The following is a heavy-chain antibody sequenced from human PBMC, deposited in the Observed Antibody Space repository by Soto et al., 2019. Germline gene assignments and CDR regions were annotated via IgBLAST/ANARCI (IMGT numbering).Heavy chain of an antibody. CDR3: ARGREEGLDY. CDR2: IYYSGST. Sequence: SETLSLTCTVSGGSISSYYWSWIRQPPGKGLEWIGYIYYSGSTNYNPSLKSRVTISVDTSKNQFSLKLSSVTAADTAVYYCARGREEGLDYWGQGTLVTVSS. CDR1: GGSISSYY. J-gene: IGHJ4*02. V-gene: IGHV4-59*01.